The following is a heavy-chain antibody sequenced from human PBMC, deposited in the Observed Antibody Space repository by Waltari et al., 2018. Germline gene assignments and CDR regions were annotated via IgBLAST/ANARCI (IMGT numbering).Heavy chain of an antibody. V-gene: IGHV4-31*03. CDR2: IYYSGST. CDR3: ARGLVPAAIDDAFDI. D-gene: IGHD2-2*01. J-gene: IGHJ3*02. CDR1: GGSISSGGYY. Sequence: QVQLQESGPGLVKPSQTLSLTCTVSGGSISSGGYYWSWIRPHPGKGLEWIGYIYYSGSTYYNPSLKSRVTISVDTSKNQFSLKLSSVTAADTAVYYCARGLVPAAIDDAFDIWGQGTMVTVSS.